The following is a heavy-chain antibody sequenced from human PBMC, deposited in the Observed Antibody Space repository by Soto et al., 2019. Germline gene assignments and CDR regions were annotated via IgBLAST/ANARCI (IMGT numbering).Heavy chain of an antibody. J-gene: IGHJ4*02. CDR1: GGSISSSSYY. V-gene: IGHV4-39*01. Sequence: SETLSLTCTVSGGSISSSSYYWGWIRQPPGKGLEWIGSIYYSGSTYYNPSLKSRVTISVDTSKNQSSLKLSSVTAADTAVYYSARHDSTIAADGRRWNDYFDYWGQGTLVTVSS. D-gene: IGHD6-13*01. CDR2: IYYSGST. CDR3: ARHDSTIAADGRRWNDYFDY.